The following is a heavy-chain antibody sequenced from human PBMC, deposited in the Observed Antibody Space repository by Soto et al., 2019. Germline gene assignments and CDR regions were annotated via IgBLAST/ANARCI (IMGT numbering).Heavy chain of an antibody. CDR1: GGSVSSGSYY. CDR2: IYYSGST. V-gene: IGHV4-61*01. D-gene: IGHD3-22*01. CDR3: ALSMTYYYDSSGSERAGPWFDP. J-gene: IGHJ5*02. Sequence: QVQLQESGPGLVKPSETLSLTCTVSGGSVSSGSYYWSWIRQPPGKGLEWIGYIYYSGSTNYNPSLMSRVTISVDTSKNQFSLKLSSVTAADTAVYYCALSMTYYYDSSGSERAGPWFDPWGQGTLVTVSS.